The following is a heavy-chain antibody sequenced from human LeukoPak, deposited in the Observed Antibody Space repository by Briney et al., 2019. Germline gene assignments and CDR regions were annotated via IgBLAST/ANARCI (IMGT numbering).Heavy chain of an antibody. CDR3: ASSGEQWLPFDY. Sequence: VANINQTRTYNYYFSSLKGRFTISREKDKKSMYVKMNRLRDEDTAVYYCASSGEQWLPFDYWGQGTLVTVSS. V-gene: IGHV3-7*01. CDR2: INQTRTYN. J-gene: IGHJ4*02. D-gene: IGHD6-19*01.